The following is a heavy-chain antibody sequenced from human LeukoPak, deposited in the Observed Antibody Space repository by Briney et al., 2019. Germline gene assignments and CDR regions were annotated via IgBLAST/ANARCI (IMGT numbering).Heavy chain of an antibody. CDR3: ARRDLDDAFDI. CDR1: GGSISSGGYS. V-gene: IGHV4-30-2*01. Sequence: PSETLSLTCAVSGGSISSGGYSWSRIRQPPGKGLEWIGHIYFNGNTYYNPSLESRVTILVDRSATQFSLTLTSVTAADTAVYYCARRDLDDAFDIWGQGTMVPISS. CDR2: IYFNGNT. J-gene: IGHJ3*02. D-gene: IGHD2-21*02.